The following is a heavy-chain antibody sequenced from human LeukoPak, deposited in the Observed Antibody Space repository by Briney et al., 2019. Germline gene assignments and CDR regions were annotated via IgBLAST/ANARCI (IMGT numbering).Heavy chain of an antibody. CDR2: IKQDGSEE. CDR1: GFTFISYW. J-gene: IGHJ6*03. CDR3: ARADSSIAARLSRSSIFNYYYYMDV. D-gene: IGHD6-6*01. Sequence: PGGSLRLSCAASGFTFISYWMSWVRQAPGKELEWVANIKQDGSEEYYVDSVKGRFTISRDNAKNSLYLQMNSLRAEDTAVYYCARADSSIAARLSRSSIFNYYYYMDVWGKGTTVTVSS. V-gene: IGHV3-7*01.